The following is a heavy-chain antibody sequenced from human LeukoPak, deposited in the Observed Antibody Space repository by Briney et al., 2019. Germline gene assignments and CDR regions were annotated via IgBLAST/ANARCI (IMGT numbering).Heavy chain of an antibody. J-gene: IGHJ3*02. CDR2: ISYSGNS. CDR1: GGPINSYY. V-gene: IGHV4-59*01. Sequence: SETLSLTCTVSGGPINSYYWSWIRQPPGKGLEWIGYISYSGNSNYNPSLKSRVTISIDTSKNQFSLKLRSVTAADTAVYYCARDLVTVTKGFDIWGQGTMVSVSS. D-gene: IGHD4-17*01. CDR3: ARDLVTVTKGFDI.